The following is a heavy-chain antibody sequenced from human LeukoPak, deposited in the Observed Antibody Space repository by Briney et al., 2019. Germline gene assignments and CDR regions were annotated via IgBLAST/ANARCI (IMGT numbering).Heavy chain of an antibody. J-gene: IGHJ4*02. D-gene: IGHD5-18*01. V-gene: IGHV3-74*01. CDR1: GFTFSSYW. CDR2: INSDGSST. CDR3: ARDLGIVDTARIFDY. Sequence: GGSLRLSCAASGFTFSSYWMHWVRQAPGKGLVWVSRINSDGSSTSYADSVKGRFTISRDNAKNTLYLQMNSLRAEDTAVYYCARDLGIVDTARIFDYWGQGTLVTVSS.